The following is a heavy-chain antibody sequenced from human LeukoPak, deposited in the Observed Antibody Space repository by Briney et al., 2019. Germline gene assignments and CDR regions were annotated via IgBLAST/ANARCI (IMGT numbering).Heavy chain of an antibody. CDR1: GFTFSSFA. Sequence: GGSLRLSCVASGFTFSSFAMTWVRQAPGKGLEWVSNIGDGGGSTYYTDSVRGRCTISRDSYNRTLYLQMNGQRAEDTAVYYCAKSGASMVYSAVVIWGQGTMVTVSS. CDR3: AKSGASMVYSAVVI. V-gene: IGHV3-23*01. D-gene: IGHD2-8*01. CDR2: IGDGGGST. J-gene: IGHJ3*02.